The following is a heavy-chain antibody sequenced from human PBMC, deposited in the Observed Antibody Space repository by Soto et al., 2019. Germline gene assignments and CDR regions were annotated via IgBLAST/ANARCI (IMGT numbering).Heavy chain of an antibody. Sequence: QVQLVESGGGVVQPGRSLRLSCAASGFTFSSYGMHWVRQAPGKGLEWVAVISYDGSNKYYADSVKGRFTISRDNSKNTLYLQMNSVTAEDTAVYYCAKDRSRSSSRAPLGYFHYWGQGTLVTVSS. V-gene: IGHV3-30*18. CDR2: ISYDGSNK. CDR3: AKDRSRSSSRAPLGYFHY. D-gene: IGHD6-13*01. CDR1: GFTFSSYG. J-gene: IGHJ4*02.